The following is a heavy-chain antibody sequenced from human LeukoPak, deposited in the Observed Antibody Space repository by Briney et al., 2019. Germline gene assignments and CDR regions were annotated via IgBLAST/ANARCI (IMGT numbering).Heavy chain of an antibody. CDR1: GFTFNSYN. CDR2: ISSTCSAV. D-gene: IGHD6-13*01. Sequence: PGGSLRLSCAASGFTFNSYNMNWVRQAPGKGLKCVSYISSTCSAVNYADSVKGRFTISRDNSKNSLYLQMNSLRAEDTAVFYCAREYSSSVGRAFDLWGHGTVVTVSS. V-gene: IGHV3-48*01. CDR3: AREYSSSVGRAFDL. J-gene: IGHJ3*01.